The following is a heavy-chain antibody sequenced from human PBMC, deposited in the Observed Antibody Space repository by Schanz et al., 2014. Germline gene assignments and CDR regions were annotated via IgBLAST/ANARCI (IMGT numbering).Heavy chain of an antibody. CDR3: ATNSSFRMVRWSNAFDA. V-gene: IGHV1-24*01. CDR2: FDVEDGET. J-gene: IGHJ3*01. CDR1: GYTVSALA. D-gene: IGHD3-10*01. Sequence: QVQLLQSGSEVKKPGASVKVSCEISGYTVSALAMHWVRQAPGKGLEWLGGFDVEDGETIYAQKFQGRVTMTEDTSTETAYMKLSGLRSGDTSVYYCATNSSFRMVRWSNAFDAWGQGTMVTVSS.